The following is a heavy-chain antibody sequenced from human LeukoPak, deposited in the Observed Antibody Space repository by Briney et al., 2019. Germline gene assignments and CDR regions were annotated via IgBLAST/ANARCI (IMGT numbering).Heavy chain of an antibody. CDR1: GGSISSYY. CDR2: IYYSGST. Sequence: PSGTLSLTCTVSGGSISSYYWSWIRQPPGKGLEWIGYIYYSGSTNYNPSLKSRVTISVDTSKNQFSLKLSSVTAADTAVYYCARGIGYSSSWYFPYNWFDPWGQGTLVTVSS. J-gene: IGHJ5*02. V-gene: IGHV4-59*01. CDR3: ARGIGYSSSWYFPYNWFDP. D-gene: IGHD6-13*01.